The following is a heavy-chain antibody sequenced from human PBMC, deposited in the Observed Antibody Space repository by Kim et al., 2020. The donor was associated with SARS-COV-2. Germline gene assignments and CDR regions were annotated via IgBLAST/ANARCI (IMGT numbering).Heavy chain of an antibody. CDR3: ALKRADSSGFIVY. J-gene: IGHJ4*02. D-gene: IGHD3-22*01. Sequence: SETLSLSCTVSGDSISDYYWSWIRQPPGKGLEWLGYFHYICKVNHNASLKSRLAISIDTSRNHFSFLLNYVTAADTAVYYCALKRADSSGFIVYWGQGTLVTVSS. CDR1: GDSISDYY. CDR2: FHYICKV. V-gene: IGHV4-59*01.